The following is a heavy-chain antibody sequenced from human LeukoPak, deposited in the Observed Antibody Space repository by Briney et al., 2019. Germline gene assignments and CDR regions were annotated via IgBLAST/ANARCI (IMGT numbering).Heavy chain of an antibody. J-gene: IGHJ4*02. V-gene: IGHV4-34*01. D-gene: IGHD6-19*01. Sequence: SETLSLTCAVYGGSFSGYYWSWIRQPPGKGLEWIGEINHSGSSNYNPSLKSRVTISVDTSKNQFSLKLSSVTAADTAVYYCARARASDYFDAWGQGTQVTVSS. CDR1: GGSFSGYY. CDR3: ARARASDYFDA. CDR2: INHSGSS.